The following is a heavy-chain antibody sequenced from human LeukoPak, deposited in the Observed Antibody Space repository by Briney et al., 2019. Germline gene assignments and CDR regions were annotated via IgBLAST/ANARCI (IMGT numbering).Heavy chain of an antibody. Sequence: PGGSLRLSCAASGFTFSSYWMSWVRQAPGKGLEWVANINQDGSEKFYVDSVKGRLTISRDNAKNSLYLQMNSLRAEDTAVYYCGVVIIHYFEYWGQGTLVTVSS. CDR1: GFTFSSYW. CDR3: GVVIIHYFEY. CDR2: INQDGSEK. J-gene: IGHJ4*02. D-gene: IGHD2-21*01. V-gene: IGHV3-7*01.